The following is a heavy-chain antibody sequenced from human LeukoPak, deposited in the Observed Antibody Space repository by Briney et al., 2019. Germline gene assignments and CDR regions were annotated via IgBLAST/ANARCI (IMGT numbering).Heavy chain of an antibody. Sequence: GGSLRLSCAASGFTFSSYAMSWVRQAPGKGLEWVSAISGSGGSTYYADSVKGRFTISRDNSKNTLYLQMSSLRAEDTAVYYCAKALGYCSGGSCYRDYWGQGTLVTVSS. D-gene: IGHD2-15*01. J-gene: IGHJ4*02. CDR2: ISGSGGST. V-gene: IGHV3-23*01. CDR1: GFTFSSYA. CDR3: AKALGYCSGGSCYRDY.